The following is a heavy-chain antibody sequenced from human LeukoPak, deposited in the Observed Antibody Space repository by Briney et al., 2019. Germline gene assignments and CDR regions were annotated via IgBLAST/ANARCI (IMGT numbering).Heavy chain of an antibody. CDR2: FDPEDGET. J-gene: IGHJ4*02. D-gene: IGHD3-22*01. CDR1: GYTLTELS. CDR3: ATHQCYYDSSGCLE. V-gene: IGHV1-24*01. Sequence: ASVKVSCKVSGYTLTELSMHWVRQAPGKGLEWMGGFDPEDGETIYAQRFQGRVTMTEDTSTDTAYMELSSLRSEDTAVYYCATHQCYYDSSGCLEWGQGTLVTVSS.